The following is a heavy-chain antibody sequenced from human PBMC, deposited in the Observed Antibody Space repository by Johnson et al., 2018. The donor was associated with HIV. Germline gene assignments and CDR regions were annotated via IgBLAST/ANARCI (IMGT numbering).Heavy chain of an antibody. CDR3: ARDDIAAALGAFDI. Sequence: VQLVESGGGLVKPGGSLRLSCAASGFTFSNAWMSWVRQAPGKGLEWVGRIKSKTDGGTTDYAAPVKGRFTISRDNSKNTLYLQMNSLRAEATAVYYCARDDIAAALGAFDIWGQGTMVTVSS. CDR1: GFTFSNAW. J-gene: IGHJ3*02. D-gene: IGHD6-13*01. V-gene: IGHV3-15*01. CDR2: IKSKTDGGTT.